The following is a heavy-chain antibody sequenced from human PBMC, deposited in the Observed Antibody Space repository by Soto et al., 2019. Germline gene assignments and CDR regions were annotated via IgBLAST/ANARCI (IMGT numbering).Heavy chain of an antibody. J-gene: IGHJ4*02. D-gene: IGHD5-12*01. Sequence: SEALSLTCAVSGVTISIYYWGWIRQPPGKGLEWIGYNYNSGTTNYNPSLKSRVTISVDTSKNQFSLRLTSVTAADTAIYYCVREAYIGYGHAIDHWGQGTLVTVSS. CDR2: NYNSGTT. CDR3: VREAYIGYGHAIDH. V-gene: IGHV4-59*01. CDR1: GVTISIYY.